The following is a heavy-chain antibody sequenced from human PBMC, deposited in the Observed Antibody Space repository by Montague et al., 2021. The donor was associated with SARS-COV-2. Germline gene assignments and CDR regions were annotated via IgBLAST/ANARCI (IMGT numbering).Heavy chain of an antibody. D-gene: IGHD5-12*01. J-gene: IGHJ2*01. CDR2: IYYSGST. CDR1: GGSISSYY. Sequence: SETLSLTCTVSGGSISSYYWNWIRQSPGKGLEWFGYIYYSGSTKYNPSFKSRVTMLVDTSKRQMSLRLNSVTAADTAVYYCVGDRGRFWHFDLWGRGTLVTVSS. CDR3: VGDRGRFWHFDL. V-gene: IGHV4-59*01.